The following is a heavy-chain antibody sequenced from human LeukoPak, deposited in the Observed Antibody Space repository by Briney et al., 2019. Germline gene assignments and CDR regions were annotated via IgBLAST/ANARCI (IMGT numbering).Heavy chain of an antibody. CDR1: GGSFSGYY. D-gene: IGHD3-3*01. CDR2: INHSGST. Sequence: SETLSLTCAVCGGSFSGYYWSWIRQPPGKGLEWIGEINHSGSTNYNPSLKSRVTISVDTSKNQFSLKLSSVTAADTAVYYCARALYDFWSGYYTDWGQGTLVTVSS. V-gene: IGHV4-34*01. J-gene: IGHJ4*02. CDR3: ARALYDFWSGYYTD.